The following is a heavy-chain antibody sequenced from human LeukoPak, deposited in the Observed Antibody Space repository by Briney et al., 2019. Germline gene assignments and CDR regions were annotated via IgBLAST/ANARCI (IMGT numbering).Heavy chain of an antibody. D-gene: IGHD6-6*01. CDR2: IYSSGST. CDR1: GGSISSSYYY. J-gene: IGHJ4*02. Sequence: ASETLSLTCTVSGGSISSSYYYWGWIRQPPGKGLEWIGSIYSSGSTYYNPSLKSRVTISVDTSKNQFSLKLSSVTAADTAVYYCARDSIGGNYWGQGTLVTVSS. CDR3: ARDSIGGNY. V-gene: IGHV4-39*02.